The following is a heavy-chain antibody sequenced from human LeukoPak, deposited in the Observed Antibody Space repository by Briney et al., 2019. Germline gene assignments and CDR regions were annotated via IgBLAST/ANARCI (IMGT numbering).Heavy chain of an antibody. Sequence: ASVKVSCKASGYTFTSYGISWVRQAPGQGLEWMGWIGAYNGNTNYAQKLQGRVTMTTDTSTSTAHMELRSLRSDDTAVYYCARDRYYFDYWGQGTLVTVSS. V-gene: IGHV1-18*01. CDR3: ARDRYYFDY. CDR2: IGAYNGNT. J-gene: IGHJ4*02. CDR1: GYTFTSYG.